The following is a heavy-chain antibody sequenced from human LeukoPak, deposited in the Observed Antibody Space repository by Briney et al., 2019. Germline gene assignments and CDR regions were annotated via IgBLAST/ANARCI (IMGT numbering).Heavy chain of an antibody. Sequence: PRGSLRLSCAASGFTFSNHAMSWVRQAPGKGLQWVAVISGGGRTTEYEDFVKGRFTISRDNSKTTLSLQMNSLTVEDTAIYFCAKNVVVKRYIDFWGQGTLVSVSS. J-gene: IGHJ4*02. D-gene: IGHD2-15*01. V-gene: IGHV3-23*01. CDR3: AKNVVVKRYIDF. CDR1: GFTFSNHA. CDR2: ISGGGRTT.